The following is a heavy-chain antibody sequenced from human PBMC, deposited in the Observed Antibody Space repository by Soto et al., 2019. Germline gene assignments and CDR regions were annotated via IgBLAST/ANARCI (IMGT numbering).Heavy chain of an antibody. D-gene: IGHD3-22*01. J-gene: IGHJ4*02. CDR1: GGTFSSYA. CDR2: IIPIFGTA. CDR3: ATHYDTQPHYFDY. V-gene: IGHV1-69*13. Sequence: ASVKVSCKASGGTFSSYAISWVRQAPGQGLEWMGGIIPIFGTANYAQKFQGRVTITADESTSTAYMELSSLRSEDTAVYYCATHYDTQPHYFDYWGQGTLVTVSS.